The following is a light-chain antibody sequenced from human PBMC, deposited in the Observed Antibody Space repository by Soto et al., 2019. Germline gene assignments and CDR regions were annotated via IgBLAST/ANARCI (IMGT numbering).Light chain of an antibody. CDR2: EGG. V-gene: IGLV2-23*01. J-gene: IGLJ1*01. Sequence: QTVLTQPASVSWSPGQSITISCTGTSSDGGSYNLVSWYQQLPGQAPKLLIYEGGKRPSGVSTRFSDSTSGNTASLTISGLQAEDEADYYCCSYTGTTTDVFGTGTQGTVL. CDR1: SSDGGSYNL. CDR3: CSYTGTTTDV.